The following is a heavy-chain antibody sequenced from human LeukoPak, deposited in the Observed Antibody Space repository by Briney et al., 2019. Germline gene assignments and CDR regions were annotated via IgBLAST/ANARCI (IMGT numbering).Heavy chain of an antibody. CDR3: ARVLLWFGDQLAFDI. CDR1: GGSISSSNW. CDR2: IYHSGST. Sequence: SGTLSLTCAVSGGSISSSNWWSWVRQPPGKGLEWIGEIYHSGSTNYNPSLKSRVTISVDKSKNQFSLKLSSVTAAGTAVYYCARVLLWFGDQLAFDIWGQGTMVTVSS. V-gene: IGHV4-4*02. J-gene: IGHJ3*02. D-gene: IGHD3-10*01.